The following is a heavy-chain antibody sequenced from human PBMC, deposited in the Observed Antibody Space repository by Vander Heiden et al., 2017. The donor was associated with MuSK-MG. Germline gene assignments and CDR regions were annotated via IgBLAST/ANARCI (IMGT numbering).Heavy chain of an antibody. J-gene: IGHJ4*02. CDR1: CGSISSRSYY. V-gene: IGHV4-39*01. Sequence: QLQLQESGPGLVNPSETLSLTCTVSCGSISSRSYYWGWNGQPPGKGLVWIGTIYYSGSTYYNPSLKSRVTISVDTSKNQFSLKLSSVTAADTAVYYCARHVRRQQLAQDYWGQGTLVTVSS. D-gene: IGHD6-13*01. CDR3: ARHVRRQQLAQDY. CDR2: IYYSGST.